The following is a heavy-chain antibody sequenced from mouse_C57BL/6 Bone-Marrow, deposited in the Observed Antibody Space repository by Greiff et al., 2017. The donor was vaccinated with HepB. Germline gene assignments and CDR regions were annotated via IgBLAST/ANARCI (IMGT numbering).Heavy chain of an antibody. CDR3: ARSREGYGNYYFDY. CDR1: GYTFTSYW. J-gene: IGHJ2*01. D-gene: IGHD2-1*01. CDR2: IDPSDSYT. V-gene: IGHV1-59*01. Sequence: VQLQQPGAELVRPGTSVKLSCKASGYTFTSYWMHWVKQRPGQGLEWIGVIDPSDSYTNYNQKFKGKATLTVDTSSSTAYLLLSRLTSEDSAVYYCARSREGYGNYYFDYWGQGTTLTVSS.